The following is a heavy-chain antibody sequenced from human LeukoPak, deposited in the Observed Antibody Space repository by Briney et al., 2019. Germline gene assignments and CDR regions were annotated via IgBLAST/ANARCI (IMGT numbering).Heavy chain of an antibody. CDR1: GGSISSYY. J-gene: IGHJ4*02. CDR2: IFYSGRT. V-gene: IGHV4-59*01. D-gene: IGHD6-19*01. Sequence: SETLSLTCSVSGGSISSYYWSWIRQPPGKGLEWIGYIFYSGRTNYNPSLKSRVTISVDTSKNQFSLKLSSVTAADTAVYYCAREYSSGWYTDWGQGTLVTVSS. CDR3: AREYSSGWYTD.